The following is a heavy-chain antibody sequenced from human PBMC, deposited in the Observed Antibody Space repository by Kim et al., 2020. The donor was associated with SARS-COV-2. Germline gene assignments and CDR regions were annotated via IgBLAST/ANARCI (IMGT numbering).Heavy chain of an antibody. D-gene: IGHD3-22*01. CDR2: LYSGGTT. CDR3: ARGGYSDGSLYRYYFDY. Sequence: GGSLRLSCAASGFSVSNNYMNWVRQAPGKGLEWVSILYSGGTTYYAASVEVRFTISRDNSKNTLFLQMNSLRAEETAIDYCARGGYSDGSLYRYYFDYWGQGILVTVSS. J-gene: IGHJ4*02. V-gene: IGHV3-66*01. CDR1: GFSVSNNY.